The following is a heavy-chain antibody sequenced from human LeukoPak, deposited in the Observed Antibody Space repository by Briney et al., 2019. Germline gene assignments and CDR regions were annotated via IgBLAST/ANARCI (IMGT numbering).Heavy chain of an antibody. CDR2: ISHDGRNP. J-gene: IGHJ4*02. V-gene: IGHV3-30-3*01. D-gene: IGHD2-21*02. CDR3: ARQGDTGSWYFDY. Sequence: PRGSLRLSCAVSGFTFTYYAMHWVRQAPGKGLEWVAVISHDGRNPQYADSVKGQVTISRDHSKSTIYLQMDSLRAVDTAVYYCARQGDTGSWYFDYWGQGTLVTVSS. CDR1: GFTFTYYA.